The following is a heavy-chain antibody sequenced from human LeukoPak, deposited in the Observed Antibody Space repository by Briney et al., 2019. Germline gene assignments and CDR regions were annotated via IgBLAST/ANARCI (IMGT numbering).Heavy chain of an antibody. CDR3: ARHGSGEPFDY. D-gene: IGHD3-10*01. J-gene: IGHJ4*01. CDR1: GYSFTSYW. Sequence: GESLKISCKGSGYSFTSYWIAWVRQMPGKGLEGMGIICPGDSETRYSPSFQGQVTISVDKSISTAYPQWRSLKASDTAMYYCARHGSGEPFDYWGHGTLVTVSS. V-gene: IGHV5-51*01. CDR2: ICPGDSET.